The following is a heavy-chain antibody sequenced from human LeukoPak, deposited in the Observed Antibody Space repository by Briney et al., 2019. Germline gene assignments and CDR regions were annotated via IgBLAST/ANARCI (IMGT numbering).Heavy chain of an antibody. CDR2: IYSGDNT. V-gene: IGHV3-53*04. J-gene: IGHJ4*02. CDR1: GFTVSSHY. Sequence: PGGSLRLSCAASGFTVSSHYMNWVRQAPGKGLEWVSVIYSGDNTDYADSVRGRFTISTRNSENTLYLHMNSLTPEDTAVYYCAGSLPPENCGGVTCQLWGGFDYWGQGSPVTVSS. D-gene: IGHD2-21*01. CDR3: AGSLPPENCGGVTCQLWGGFDY.